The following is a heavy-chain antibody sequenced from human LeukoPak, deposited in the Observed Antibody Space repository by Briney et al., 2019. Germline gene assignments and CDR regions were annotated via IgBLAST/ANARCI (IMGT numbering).Heavy chain of an antibody. Sequence: ASVTVSCKASGYTFTSHDINWVRQATGQGLEWMGWMNPNSGSTVYAQKFQGRVTITRNTSISTAYMELSSLTSEDTAVYYCARVGATALFYFDSWGHGTLVTVSS. J-gene: IGHJ4*01. CDR1: GYTFTSHD. V-gene: IGHV1-8*03. D-gene: IGHD1-26*01. CDR3: ARVGATALFYFDS. CDR2: MNPNSGST.